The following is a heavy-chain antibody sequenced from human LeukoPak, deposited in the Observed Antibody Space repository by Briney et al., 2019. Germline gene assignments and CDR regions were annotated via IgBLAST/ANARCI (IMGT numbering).Heavy chain of an antibody. CDR3: ARDRRYDILTGYLPGDFDY. CDR2: IYYSGST. Sequence: SETLSLTCTVSGGSISSSSYYWGWIRQPPGKGLEWIGSIYYSGSTYYNPSLKSRVTISVDTSKNQFSLKLSSVTAADTAVYYCARDRRYDILTGYLPGDFDYWGQGTLVTVSS. V-gene: IGHV4-39*07. D-gene: IGHD3-9*01. J-gene: IGHJ4*02. CDR1: GGSISSSSYY.